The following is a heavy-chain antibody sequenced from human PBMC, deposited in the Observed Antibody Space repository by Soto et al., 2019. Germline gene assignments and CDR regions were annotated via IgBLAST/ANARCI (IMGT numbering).Heavy chain of an antibody. V-gene: IGHV3-21*01. CDR3: ARLPYSGYSSSWPN. Sequence: NPGGSLRLSCAASGFTFSSYSMNWVRQAPGKGLEWVSSISSSSSYIYYADSVKGRFSISRDNAKNSLYLQMYSLRAEDTAVYYCARLPYSGYSSSWPNWGQGTLVTVSS. J-gene: IGHJ4*02. D-gene: IGHD6-13*01. CDR1: GFTFSSYS. CDR2: ISSSSSYI.